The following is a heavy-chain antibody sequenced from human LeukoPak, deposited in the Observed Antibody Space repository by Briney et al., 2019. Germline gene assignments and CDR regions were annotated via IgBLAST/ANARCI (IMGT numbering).Heavy chain of an antibody. D-gene: IGHD3-22*01. Sequence: GSLRLSCAASGFTFSSYNMNWVRQAPGKGLEWVSYISISSTTIYYADSVKGRFTISRDNGKNSLSLQMNSLRAEATTVDSCAGSPYCYNGSGTRHWYFDLWGRGTLVTVSS. CDR1: GFTFSSYN. J-gene: IGHJ2*01. CDR3: AGSPYCYNGSGTRHWYFDL. CDR2: ISISSTTI. V-gene: IGHV3-48*01.